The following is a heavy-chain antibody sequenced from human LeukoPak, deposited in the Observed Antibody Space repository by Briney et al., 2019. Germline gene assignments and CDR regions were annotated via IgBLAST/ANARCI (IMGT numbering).Heavy chain of an antibody. CDR1: GFTFSNYS. Sequence: GGSLRLSCAASGFTFSNYSMNWVRQAPGKGLEWVGRIKSKTDGGTTDYAAPVKGRFTISTDDSKNTLYLQMNSLKTEDTAMYYCTTDSGNPIDSSSYWGQGTLVTVSS. V-gene: IGHV3-15*01. CDR2: IKSKTDGGTT. J-gene: IGHJ1*01. D-gene: IGHD6-13*01. CDR3: TTDSGNPIDSSSY.